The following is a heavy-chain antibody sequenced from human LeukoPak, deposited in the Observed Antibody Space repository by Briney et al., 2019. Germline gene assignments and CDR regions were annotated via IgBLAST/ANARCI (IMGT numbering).Heavy chain of an antibody. CDR3: AREADRYGMDV. CDR2: ISSGSSYI. V-gene: IGHV3-21*01. Sequence: GGSLRLSCAASGFTFSSYAMSWVRQAPGKGLEWVSSISSGSSYIYYADSVKGRFTISRDNAKNSLYLQMHSLRAEDTAVYYCAREADRYGMDVWGQGTTVTVSS. J-gene: IGHJ6*02. CDR1: GFTFSSYA.